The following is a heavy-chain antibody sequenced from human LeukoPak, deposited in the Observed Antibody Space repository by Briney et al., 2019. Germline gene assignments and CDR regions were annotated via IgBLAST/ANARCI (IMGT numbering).Heavy chain of an antibody. D-gene: IGHD1-26*01. Sequence: YPSETLSLTCTVSGGSINNYYWTWIRQPAGKGLEWIGYIYYSGSTNYNPSLKSRVTISVDTSKNQFSLKLSSVTAADTAVYYCARVTWELLQGAFDIWGQGTMVTVSS. CDR2: IYYSGST. V-gene: IGHV4-59*01. CDR3: ARVTWELLQGAFDI. CDR1: GGSINNYY. J-gene: IGHJ3*02.